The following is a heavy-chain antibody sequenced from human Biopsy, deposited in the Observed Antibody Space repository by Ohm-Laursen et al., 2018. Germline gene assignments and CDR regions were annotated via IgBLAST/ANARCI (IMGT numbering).Heavy chain of an antibody. CDR2: INPSGSTT. V-gene: IGHV1-46*01. Sequence: ASVKVSCKASGYTFTGYYLHWVRQAPGQGLEWMGMINPSGSTTSYPQIFQGRVTMTRDTSKSTVYMELSSLRSADTAVYFCARNTGWYGDLYYFDYWGQGALVTVSS. J-gene: IGHJ4*02. CDR3: ARNTGWYGDLYYFDY. D-gene: IGHD6-19*01. CDR1: GYTFTGYY.